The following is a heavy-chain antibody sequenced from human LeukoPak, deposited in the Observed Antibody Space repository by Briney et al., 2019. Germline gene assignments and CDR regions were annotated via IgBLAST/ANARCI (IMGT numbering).Heavy chain of an antibody. Sequence: SGPTLVKPTQTLTLTCTXXGFSLSSRGVXVGXIXXXXXXALEWLALIYWDDDKRYRPSLKSRLTITKDTSKNQVVLTMTNMDPVDTATYYCAHRPPEDGMNVWGQGTKVTVSS. CDR1: GFSLSSRGVX. V-gene: IGHV2-5*02. CDR3: AHRPPEDGMNV. CDR2: IYWDDDK. J-gene: IGHJ6*02.